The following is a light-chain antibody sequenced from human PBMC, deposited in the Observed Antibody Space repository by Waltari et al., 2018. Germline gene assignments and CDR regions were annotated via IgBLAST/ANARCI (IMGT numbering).Light chain of an antibody. CDR1: SSDIGNYNF. CDR2: DVS. J-gene: IGLJ2*01. Sequence: QSALTQPASVSGSPGQSITISRTGTSSDIGNYNFVSWYQQHPGKAPKLIIYDVSNRPAGVSNRCSGSWSGNTASLTISGLQAEDEADYYCNSYTTGSTLTVIFGGGTKLTVL. V-gene: IGLV2-14*03. CDR3: NSYTTGSTLTVI.